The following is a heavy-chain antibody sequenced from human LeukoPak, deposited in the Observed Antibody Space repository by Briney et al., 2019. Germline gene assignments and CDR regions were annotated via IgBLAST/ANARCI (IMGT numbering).Heavy chain of an antibody. D-gene: IGHD3-22*01. J-gene: IGHJ4*02. CDR1: GGSLSSYY. V-gene: IGHV4-59*01. CDR3: TRGRIFYDSTGYHY. CDR2: IYLSGTT. Sequence: SETLSLTCTVSGGSLSSYYWSWIRQPPGKGLDWIGYIYLSGTTNYNPSLKSRVTISVDTSKNRFTLRLSSVTAADTAVYYCTRGRIFYDSTGYHYWGQGTLVTVSS.